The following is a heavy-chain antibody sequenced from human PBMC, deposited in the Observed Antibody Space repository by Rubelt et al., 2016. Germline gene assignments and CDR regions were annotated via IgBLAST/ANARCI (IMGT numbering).Heavy chain of an antibody. CDR1: GGTFSSYA. CDR3: AREQQLVGGWFDP. V-gene: IGHV1-69*01. CDR2: IIPIFGTA. Sequence: QVQLVQSGAEVKKPGSSVKVSCKASGGTFSSYAISWVRQAPGQGLEWMGGIIPIFGTANYAQKFQVRVRMTADESTSTAYMELSSLRSEDTAVYYCAREQQLVGGWFDPWGQGTLVTVSS. D-gene: IGHD6-13*01. J-gene: IGHJ5*02.